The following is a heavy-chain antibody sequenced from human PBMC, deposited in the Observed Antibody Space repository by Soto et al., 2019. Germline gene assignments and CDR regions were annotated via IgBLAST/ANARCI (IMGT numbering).Heavy chain of an antibody. Sequence: QVQLVESGGGVVQPGRSLRLSCAASGFTFSSYGMHWVRQAPGKGLEWVAVISYDGSNKYYADSVKGRFTISRDNSKNQLYLQMNSLRAEDTAVYYCAKPTRRGLGYCSSTSCPDYFDYWGQGTLVTVSS. CDR2: ISYDGSNK. D-gene: IGHD2-2*01. V-gene: IGHV3-30*18. CDR1: GFTFSSYG. J-gene: IGHJ4*02. CDR3: AKPTRRGLGYCSSTSCPDYFDY.